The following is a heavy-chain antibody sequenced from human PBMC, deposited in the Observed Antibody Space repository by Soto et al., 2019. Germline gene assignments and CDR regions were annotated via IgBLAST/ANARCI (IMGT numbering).Heavy chain of an antibody. CDR1: GGSFGGYY. V-gene: IGHV4-34*01. CDR2: INHSGST. D-gene: IGHD5-12*01. J-gene: IGHJ4*02. CDR3: AITRRDGYNLFY. Sequence: SETLSLTCAVYGGSFGGYYWSWIRQPPGKGLEWIGEINHSGSTNYNPSLKSRVTISVDTSKNQFSLKLSSVTAADTAVYYCAITRRDGYNLFYWGQGTLVTVSS.